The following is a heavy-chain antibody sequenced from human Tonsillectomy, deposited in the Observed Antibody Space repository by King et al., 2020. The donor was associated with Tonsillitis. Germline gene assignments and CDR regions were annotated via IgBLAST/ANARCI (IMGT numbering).Heavy chain of an antibody. Sequence: VQLVESGGGLVKPGGSLRLSCAASGFPFSNYIMNWVRRAPGKGLEWVASIDSSSSYIYYAGSVKGRFTISRDDAKNSLYLILNSLRVEDTAVYYCARGNHRYGDYVNAFDVWGQGTGVTVSS. J-gene: IGHJ3*01. D-gene: IGHD5-12*01. CDR2: IDSSSSYI. CDR1: GFPFSNYI. V-gene: IGHV3-21*01. CDR3: ARGNHRYGDYVNAFDV.